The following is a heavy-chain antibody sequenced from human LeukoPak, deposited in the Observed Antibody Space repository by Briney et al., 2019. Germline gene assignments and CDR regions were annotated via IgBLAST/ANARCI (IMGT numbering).Heavy chain of an antibody. J-gene: IGHJ4*02. Sequence: GGPLRLSCAASGFTFSTSWMHWVCQAPGKGLEWISYVSSSSSTIYYADSVKGRFTSSRDNAKNSLYLQINSLRAEDTAVYYCATAGGHWGQGTLVTVSS. V-gene: IGHV3-48*01. CDR1: GFTFSTSW. D-gene: IGHD6-19*01. CDR2: VSSSSSTI. CDR3: ATAGGH.